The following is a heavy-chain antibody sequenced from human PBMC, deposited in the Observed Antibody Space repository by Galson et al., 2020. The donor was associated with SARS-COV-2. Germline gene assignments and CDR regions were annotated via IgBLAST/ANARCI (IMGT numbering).Heavy chain of an antibody. CDR3: ARGGVRGKDGMDV. V-gene: IGHV4-59*01. D-gene: IGHD3-10*01. CDR1: GGSISSYY. J-gene: IGHJ6*02. CDR2: IYYSGST. Sequence: SETLSLTCTVSGGSISSYYWSWIRQPPGKGLEWIGYIYYSGSTNYNPSLKSRVTISVDTSKNQFSQKLSSVTAADTAVYYCARGGVRGKDGMDVWGQGTTVTVSS.